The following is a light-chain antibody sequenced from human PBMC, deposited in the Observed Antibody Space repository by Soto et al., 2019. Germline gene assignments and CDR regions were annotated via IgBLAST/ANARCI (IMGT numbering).Light chain of an antibody. J-gene: IGKJ1*01. CDR2: DAS. V-gene: IGKV1-5*01. Sequence: DIQMTQSPSTLSASVGDRVTITCRASQSLNNWLAWYQQRPGKAPKLLIYDASTLERGVPSRFSGTGSGTDYTLTISSLEPEDFAIYYCQQRSDWPESFGQGTKVDIK. CDR1: QSLNNW. CDR3: QQRSDWPES.